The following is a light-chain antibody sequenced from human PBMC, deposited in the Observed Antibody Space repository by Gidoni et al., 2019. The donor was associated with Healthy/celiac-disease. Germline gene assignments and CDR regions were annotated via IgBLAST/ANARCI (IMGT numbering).Light chain of an antibody. CDR2: WES. CDR3: QQYYSTPWT. V-gene: IGKV4-1*01. CDR1: QSVLYSSNNKNY. Sequence: DLVMTQSPDSLAVSLGERATINCKSSQSVLYSSNNKNYVAWYQQKPGQPPKLLIYWESTRESGVPDRFSGSGSGTDFTLTISSLQAEDVAVYYCQQYYSTPWTFGQGTKVEIK. J-gene: IGKJ1*01.